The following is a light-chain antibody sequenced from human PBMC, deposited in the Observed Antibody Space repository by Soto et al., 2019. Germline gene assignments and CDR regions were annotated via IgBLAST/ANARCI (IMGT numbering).Light chain of an antibody. V-gene: IGKV3D-7*01. CDR1: QSISSSY. CDR3: QQFNSYPIT. CDR2: DVS. J-gene: IGKJ5*01. Sequence: EIVLTQSPGTLSLSPGERATLSCRASQSISSSYLAWYQQKSGKPPNLLIYDVSTLEGGVPSRFSGSGSGTEFTLTISSLQPEDFGTYYCQQFNSYPITFGHGTRLEIK.